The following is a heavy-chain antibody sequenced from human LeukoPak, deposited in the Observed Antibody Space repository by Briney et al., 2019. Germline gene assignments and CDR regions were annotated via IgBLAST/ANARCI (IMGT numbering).Heavy chain of an antibody. D-gene: IGHD4-23*01. J-gene: IGHJ6*02. V-gene: IGHV1-46*01. CDR3: ARQQEVTSDSYYYALDV. CDR1: RYTFTSHL. Sequence: GASVKVSCKASRYTFTSHLVHWVRQAPGQGLEWMGVFHPGGDSITYSQKFQGRVTLTRDTSSSTAYMDLRSLRSEDTAVYFCARQQEVTSDSYYYALDVWGQGTTVTVSS. CDR2: FHPGGDSI.